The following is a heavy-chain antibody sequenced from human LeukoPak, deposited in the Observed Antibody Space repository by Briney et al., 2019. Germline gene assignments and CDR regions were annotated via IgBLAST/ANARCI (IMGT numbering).Heavy chain of an antibody. CDR2: MNPNSGNT. J-gene: IGHJ5*02. CDR3: ARGERWLRSPNWFDP. Sequence: ASVKVSCKASGYTFTSYDINWVRQATGQGLEWMGWMNPNSGNTGYAQKFQGRVTITRNTSISTAYMELSSLRSEDTAVYYCARGERWLRSPNWFDPWGQGTLVTVSS. CDR1: GYTFTSYD. D-gene: IGHD5-12*01. V-gene: IGHV1-8*03.